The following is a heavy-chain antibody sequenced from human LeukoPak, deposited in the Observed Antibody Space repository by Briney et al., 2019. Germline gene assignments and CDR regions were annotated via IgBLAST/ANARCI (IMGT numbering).Heavy chain of an antibody. J-gene: IGHJ5*02. D-gene: IGHD4-23*01. V-gene: IGHV4-34*01. Sequence: MTSETLSLTCAVYGGSFSGYYWSWIRQPPGKGLEWIGEINHSGSTNYNPSLKSRVTISVGTSKTQFSLNLSSVTASDTAVYYCARRTVARYWFDPWGQGTLVTVSS. CDR2: INHSGST. CDR3: ARRTVARYWFDP. CDR1: GGSFSGYY.